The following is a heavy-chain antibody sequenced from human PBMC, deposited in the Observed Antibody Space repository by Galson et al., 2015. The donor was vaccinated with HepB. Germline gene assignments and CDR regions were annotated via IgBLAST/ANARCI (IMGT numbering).Heavy chain of an antibody. CDR3: ARGQYNWNDGAIDY. V-gene: IGHV3-21*01. CDR2: ISSSSSYI. CDR1: GFTFSSYS. Sequence: SLRLSCAASGFTFSSYSMNWVRQAPGKGLEWVSSISSSSSYIYYADSVKGRFTISRDNAKNSLYLQINSLRAEDTAVYYCARGQYNWNDGAIDYWGQGTLVTVSS. J-gene: IGHJ4*02. D-gene: IGHD1-1*01.